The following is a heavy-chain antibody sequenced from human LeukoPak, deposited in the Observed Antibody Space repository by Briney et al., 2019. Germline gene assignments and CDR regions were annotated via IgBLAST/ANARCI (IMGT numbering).Heavy chain of an antibody. Sequence: GGSLRLSCATSGFTFSSNWMSWVRHVPGRGLDWVANIKPDGSAQYYAASVKGRFTVSRDNAKNSLYLQMNSLRVEDTAVYYCATLRSAKAYYDFWSGYSASGYWGQGTLVTVSS. CDR3: ATLRSAKAYYDFWSGYSASGY. J-gene: IGHJ4*02. D-gene: IGHD3-3*01. CDR1: GFTFSSNW. CDR2: IKPDGSAQ. V-gene: IGHV3-7*01.